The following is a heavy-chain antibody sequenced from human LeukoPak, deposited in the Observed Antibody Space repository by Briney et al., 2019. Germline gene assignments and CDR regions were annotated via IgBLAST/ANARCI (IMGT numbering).Heavy chain of an antibody. Sequence: GGSLRLSCAASGFTFSDYYMSWIRQAPGEGLEWVSVVGRDGGAKFYADSVKGRFTLSRDNSKNMLFLQMNFLTVEDTAIYYCAREATWGQWYFDHWGQGTPVIVSS. V-gene: IGHV3-66*02. J-gene: IGHJ4*02. D-gene: IGHD6-19*01. CDR1: GFTFSDYY. CDR2: VGRDGGAK. CDR3: AREATWGQWYFDH.